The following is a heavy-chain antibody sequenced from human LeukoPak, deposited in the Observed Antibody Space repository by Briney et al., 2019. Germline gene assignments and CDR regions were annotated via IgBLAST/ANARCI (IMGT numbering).Heavy chain of an antibody. Sequence: GGSLRLSCAASGITFSNYAMSWVRQAPGKGLEWVSSISGSGGRTHYADSVKGRFTVSRDNSKKTLYLQMNSLRAEDTTVYYCARINPSPVGNFDYWGQGTLVTVSS. CDR1: GITFSNYA. CDR2: ISGSGGRT. CDR3: ARINPSPVGNFDY. V-gene: IGHV3-23*01. J-gene: IGHJ4*02.